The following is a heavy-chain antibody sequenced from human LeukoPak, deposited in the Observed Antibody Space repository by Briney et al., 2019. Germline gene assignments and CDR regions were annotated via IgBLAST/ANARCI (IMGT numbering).Heavy chain of an antibody. D-gene: IGHD6-19*01. CDR1: GFTFSSYA. Sequence: GGSLRLSCAASGFTFSSYAMSWVRQAPGKGLEWVSAISGSGGSTYYADSVKGRFTISRDNSKNTLYLQMNSLRAEDTAVYYCAKDYVAGTPLAYCFDYWGQGTLVTVSS. J-gene: IGHJ4*02. CDR2: ISGSGGST. CDR3: AKDYVAGTPLAYCFDY. V-gene: IGHV3-23*01.